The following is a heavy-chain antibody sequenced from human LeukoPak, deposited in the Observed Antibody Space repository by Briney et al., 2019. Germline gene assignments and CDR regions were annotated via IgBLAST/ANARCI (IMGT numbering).Heavy chain of an antibody. J-gene: IGHJ4*02. CDR1: GFTFSSYA. CDR3: AKDLLPVGASNYYFDY. Sequence: GRSLRLSCAASGFTFSSYAMNWVSQAPGKGLEWVSSLSGSGGATYYADSVKGRFSISRDNSKNTLYLQMNSLRVDDTAVYYCAKDLLPVGASNYYFDYWGQGALVTVSS. CDR2: LSGSGGAT. D-gene: IGHD1-26*01. V-gene: IGHV3-23*01.